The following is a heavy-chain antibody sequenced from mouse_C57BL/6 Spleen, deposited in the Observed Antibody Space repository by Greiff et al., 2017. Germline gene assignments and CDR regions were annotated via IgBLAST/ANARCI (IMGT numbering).Heavy chain of an antibody. Sequence: EVKLQESGPGLVKPSQSLSLTCSVTGYSITSGYYWNWIRQFPGNKLEWMGYISYDGSNNYNPSLKNRISITRNTSKNQFFLKLNSVTTEDTATYYCARVGYSNEPIDYWGQGTTLTVSS. CDR2: ISYDGSN. D-gene: IGHD2-5*01. CDR3: ARVGYSNEPIDY. CDR1: GYSITSGYY. J-gene: IGHJ2*01. V-gene: IGHV3-6*01.